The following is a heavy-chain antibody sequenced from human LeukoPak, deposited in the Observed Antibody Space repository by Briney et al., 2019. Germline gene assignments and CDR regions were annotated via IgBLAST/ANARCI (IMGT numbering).Heavy chain of an antibody. Sequence: SAISGSGGSTYYADSVKGRFTISRDNSKNTLYLQMNSLRAEDTAVYYCAKASAGIVGATFAWGQGILVTVSS. V-gene: IGHV3-23*01. J-gene: IGHJ4*02. CDR2: ISGSGGST. CDR3: AKASAGIVGATFA. D-gene: IGHD1-26*01.